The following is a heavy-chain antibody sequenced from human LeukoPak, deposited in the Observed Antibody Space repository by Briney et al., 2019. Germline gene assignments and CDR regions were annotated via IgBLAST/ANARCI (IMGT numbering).Heavy chain of an antibody. CDR2: ISSSSSYI. Sequence: GGSLRLSCAASGFTFSSYSMNWVRQAPGKGLEWVSSISSSSSYIYYADSVKGLFTISRDNAKNSLYLQMNSLRAEDTAVYYCAKFGTYYYDSSGYWTHDYWGQGTLVTVSS. J-gene: IGHJ4*02. V-gene: IGHV3-21*01. D-gene: IGHD3-22*01. CDR3: AKFGTYYYDSSGYWTHDY. CDR1: GFTFSSYS.